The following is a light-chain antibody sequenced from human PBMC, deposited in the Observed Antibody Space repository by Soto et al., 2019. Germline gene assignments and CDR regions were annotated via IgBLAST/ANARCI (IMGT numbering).Light chain of an antibody. CDR2: DVS. V-gene: IGLV2-14*03. CDR3: TSFTSRHTYV. J-gene: IGLJ1*01. Sequence: QSVLTQPASVSGSPGQSITISCTGTSSDVGGHNYVSWYQQHPDKAPRLMIYDVSNRPSGVSDRFSGSKSGDTASLTISGLQAEDEADYYCTSFTSRHTYVFGTGTKVTV. CDR1: SSDVGGHNY.